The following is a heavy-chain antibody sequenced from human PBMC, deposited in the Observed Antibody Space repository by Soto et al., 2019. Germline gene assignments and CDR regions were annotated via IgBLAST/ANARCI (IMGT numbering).Heavy chain of an antibody. Sequence: GGSLRLSCAASGFTFSSYAMHWVRQAPGKGLEWVAVISYDGSNKYYADSVKGRFTISRDNSKNTLYLQMNSLRAEDTAVYYCARLKLGIFDYWGQGTLVTVSS. V-gene: IGHV3-30*04. CDR1: GFTFSSYA. D-gene: IGHD7-27*01. CDR2: ISYDGSNK. CDR3: ARLKLGIFDY. J-gene: IGHJ4*02.